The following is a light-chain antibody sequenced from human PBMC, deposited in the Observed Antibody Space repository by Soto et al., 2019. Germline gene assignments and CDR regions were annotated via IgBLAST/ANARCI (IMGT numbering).Light chain of an antibody. Sequence: EIVLTQSPGTLSLSPGERATLSCRASQSVSSSYLAWYQQKPGQGPRLLIYGASSRATGIPDRFRGSGSGTDFTLTISRLEPEDFAVYYCQQYAGSTKTFGQGTKV. J-gene: IGKJ1*01. CDR3: QQYAGSTKT. CDR2: GAS. V-gene: IGKV3-20*01. CDR1: QSVSSSY.